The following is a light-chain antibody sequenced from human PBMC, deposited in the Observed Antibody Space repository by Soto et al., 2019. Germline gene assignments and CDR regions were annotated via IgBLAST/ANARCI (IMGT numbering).Light chain of an antibody. V-gene: IGLV2-14*03. Sequence: HSVLPQPASVSRSPGQSMTISCICTSSDVCGYNYVSWYQHHPGKVPQLLIYDVINRPSGVSDRFSGSKSGNTASLIISGLQAEDEADYYCYSYTTSNTYVFGTGT. CDR3: YSYTTSNTYV. CDR2: DVI. J-gene: IGLJ1*01. CDR1: SSDVCGYNY.